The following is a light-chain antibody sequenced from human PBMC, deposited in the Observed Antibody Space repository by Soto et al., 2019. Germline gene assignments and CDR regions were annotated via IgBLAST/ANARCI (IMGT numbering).Light chain of an antibody. CDR1: QSISSNY. V-gene: IGKV3-20*01. J-gene: IGKJ2*01. Sequence: EIVLTQSPGTLSLSPGERATLSCRAGQSISSNYLAWYQQKPGQAPRLLINGASSRATGIPDRFSGSGSGTDFTLTISRLGPEDFAVYYCQQYGSSPYTFGQGTKLEIK. CDR2: GAS. CDR3: QQYGSSPYT.